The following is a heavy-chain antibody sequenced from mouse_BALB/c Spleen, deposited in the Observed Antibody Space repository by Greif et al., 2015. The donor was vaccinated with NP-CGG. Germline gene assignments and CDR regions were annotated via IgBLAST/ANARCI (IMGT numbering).Heavy chain of an antibody. CDR2: ISYDGSN. V-gene: IGHV3-6*02. Sequence: ESGPGLVKPSQSLSLTCSVTGYSITSGYYWNWIRQFPGNKLEWMGYISYDGSNNYNPSLKNRISITRDTPKNQFFLKLNSVTTEDTATYYCASFYDGYFYYAMDYWGQGTSVTVSS. D-gene: IGHD2-3*01. CDR3: ASFYDGYFYYAMDY. CDR1: GYSITSGYY. J-gene: IGHJ4*01.